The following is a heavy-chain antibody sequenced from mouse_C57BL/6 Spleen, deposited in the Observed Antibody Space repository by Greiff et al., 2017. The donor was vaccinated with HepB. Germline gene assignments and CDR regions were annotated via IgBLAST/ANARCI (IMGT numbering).Heavy chain of an antibody. CDR1: GYTFTDYY. CDR2: IYPGSGNT. D-gene: IGHD4-1*01. J-gene: IGHJ4*01. CDR3: ARSLGDAMDY. Sequence: QVQLKESGAELVRPGASVKLSCKASGYTFTDYYINWVKQRPGQGLEWIARIYPGSGNTYYNEKFKGKATLTAEKSSSTAYMQLSSLTSEDSAVYFCARSLGDAMDYWGQGTSVTVSS. V-gene: IGHV1-76*01.